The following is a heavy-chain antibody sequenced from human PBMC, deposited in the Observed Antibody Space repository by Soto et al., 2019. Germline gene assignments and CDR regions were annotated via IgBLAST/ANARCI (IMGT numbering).Heavy chain of an antibody. CDR3: ARVLGGANPKEYYFDY. J-gene: IGHJ4*02. D-gene: IGHD3-10*01. CDR1: GYTFTSYA. CDR2: INAGNGNT. V-gene: IGHV1-3*01. Sequence: ASVKVSCKASGYTFTSYAMHWVRQAPGQRLEWMGWINAGNGNTKYSQKFQGRVTITGDTSASTAYMELSSLRSEDTAVYYCARVLGGANPKEYYFDYWGQGTLVTVSS.